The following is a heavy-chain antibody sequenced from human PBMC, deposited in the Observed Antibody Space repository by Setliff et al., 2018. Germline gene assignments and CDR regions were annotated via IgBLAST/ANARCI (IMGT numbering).Heavy chain of an antibody. D-gene: IGHD1-26*01. CDR3: ANSAYLRELDY. V-gene: IGHV4-4*02. J-gene: IGHJ4*02. Sequence: SETLSLTCAVSGGSISSSNWWSWVRQPPGKGLEWIGEIYHSGSTNYNPSLKSRVTISVDTSKNQFSLKLTSVTAADAAVYYCANSAYLRELDYWGPGTLVTVSS. CDR2: IYHSGST. CDR1: GGSISSSNW.